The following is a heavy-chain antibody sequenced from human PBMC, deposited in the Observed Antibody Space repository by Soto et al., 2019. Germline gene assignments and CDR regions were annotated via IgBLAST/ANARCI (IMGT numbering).Heavy chain of an antibody. V-gene: IGHV1-58*01. CDR1: GFTFTSSA. D-gene: IGHD3-16*01. CDR3: AADPEGGDDYYYYGMDV. CDR2: IVVGSGNT. J-gene: IGHJ6*02. Sequence: ASVKVSCKASGFTFTSSAVQWVRQARGQRLEWIGWIVVGSGNTNYAQKFQERVTITRDMSTSTAYMELSSLRSENTAVYYCAADPEGGDDYYYYGMDVWGQGTTVTVSS.